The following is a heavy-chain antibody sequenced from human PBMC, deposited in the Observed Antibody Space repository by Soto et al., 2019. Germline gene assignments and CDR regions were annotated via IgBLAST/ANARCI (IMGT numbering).Heavy chain of an antibody. J-gene: IGHJ3*02. Sequence: QVQLVQSGAEVKKPGSSVKVSCKASGGTFSRHTLSWVRQAPGQGLAWMGRINPTLGTANYAKKYQGRVTVTANLSTSTAIMDLSSLRSDDTAVYYCARDFDIAMSGNAFDIWGQGTMVTVSS. CDR2: INPTLGTA. V-gene: IGHV1-69*08. D-gene: IGHD6-19*01. CDR3: ARDFDIAMSGNAFDI. CDR1: GGTFSRHT.